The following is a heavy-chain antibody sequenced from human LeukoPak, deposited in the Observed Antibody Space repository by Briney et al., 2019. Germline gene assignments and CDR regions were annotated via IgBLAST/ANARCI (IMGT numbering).Heavy chain of an antibody. CDR2: ISGSGDST. CDR1: GFTFSNYG. Sequence: PGGSLRLSCAASGFTFSNYGMTWVRQAPGKGLEWVSAISGSGDSTYYADSVKGRFTISRDNSKNTLYLQMNSLRVEDTAVYFYVKDKDNLWGSPYFFDNWGQGTLVSVSS. J-gene: IGHJ4*02. CDR3: VKDKDNLWGSPYFFDN. V-gene: IGHV3-23*01. D-gene: IGHD3-16*01.